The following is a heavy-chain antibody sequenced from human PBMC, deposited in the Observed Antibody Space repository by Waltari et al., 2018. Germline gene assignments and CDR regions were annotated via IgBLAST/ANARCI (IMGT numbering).Heavy chain of an antibody. Sequence: EVQLLESGGGLVQPGGSLSLSCAASGFTFSSYAMSWVRQAPGKGLEWVSIIYSDTSTYHADSVKGRFTIFRDTSKNTLYLQMNNLRAEDTAVYYCAKDFDSSGQGHWGQGTLVTVSS. CDR2: IYSDTST. D-gene: IGHD3-22*01. J-gene: IGHJ4*02. V-gene: IGHV3-23*03. CDR1: GFTFSSYA. CDR3: AKDFDSSGQGH.